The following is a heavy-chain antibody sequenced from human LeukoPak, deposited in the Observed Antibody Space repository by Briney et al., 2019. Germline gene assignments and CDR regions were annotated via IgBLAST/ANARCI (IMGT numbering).Heavy chain of an antibody. CDR2: ISGSGITI. V-gene: IGHV3-11*01. J-gene: IGHJ6*03. D-gene: IGHD2-15*01. Sequence: GGPLRLSCAASGFTFSDYYMSWIRQAPGKGLEWVSSISGSGITIYYADSMWGRFTISRDNANNSLFLQMDSLRAEDTAVYYCVRDRVADVLPYYYYMDVWGKGTTVTVSS. CDR3: VRDRVADVLPYYYYMDV. CDR1: GFTFSDYY.